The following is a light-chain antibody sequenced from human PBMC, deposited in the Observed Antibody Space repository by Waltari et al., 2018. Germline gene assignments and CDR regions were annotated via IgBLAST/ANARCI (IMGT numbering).Light chain of an antibody. Sequence: SYVLTQPPSVSVAPGQTARISCDGNNIGSKNVHWYQQKPGQAPVLVVYDDGDRPSGIPERLSGSNSGHTATLTISRVDAGDEADYYCQVWDSGSDHYVFGTVTKVTVL. CDR2: DDG. J-gene: IGLJ1*01. V-gene: IGLV3-21*02. CDR1: NIGSKN. CDR3: QVWDSGSDHYV.